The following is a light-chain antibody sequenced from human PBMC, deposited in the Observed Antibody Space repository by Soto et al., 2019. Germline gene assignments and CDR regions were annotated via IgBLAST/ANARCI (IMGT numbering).Light chain of an antibody. CDR2: DAS. J-gene: IGKJ5*01. V-gene: IGKV3D-15*01. Sequence: EIVLTQSPGTLSLSPGERATLSCRASQSVSSSYLAWYQQRPGQAPRLLIYDASTRATGTPARFSGSGSGTKFTLSISSLQSEDFAVYSCQQYNNWPITFGQGTRLEIK. CDR1: QSVSSSY. CDR3: QQYNNWPIT.